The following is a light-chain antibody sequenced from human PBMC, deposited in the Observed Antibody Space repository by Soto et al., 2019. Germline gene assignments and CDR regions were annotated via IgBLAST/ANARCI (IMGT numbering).Light chain of an antibody. V-gene: IGKV1-5*01. CDR1: QTISNW. CDR3: QQYNTYTWT. Sequence: DIQMTQSPSTLSASVGDRVTITCGASQTISNWLAWYQQKPGKAPKLLIYDASTLESGVPSRFSGSGSGTEFTLTISTLQPDDFETYYCQQYNTYTWTFGQGTKVDIK. CDR2: DAS. J-gene: IGKJ1*01.